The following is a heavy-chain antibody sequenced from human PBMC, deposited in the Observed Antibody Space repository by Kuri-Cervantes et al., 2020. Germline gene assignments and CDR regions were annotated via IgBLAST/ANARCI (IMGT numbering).Heavy chain of an antibody. CDR3: ARGLRYCSSTSCYGGNWFDP. J-gene: IGHJ5*02. CDR1: GYSFTSFW. V-gene: IGHV5-51*01. Sequence: ESLKISCKGSGYSFTSFWIGWVRQMPGKGLEWMGIIYPDDSDTRYSPSFQGQVTISVDTSTSTAYLQWSSLKASDTAMYYCARGLRYCSSTSCYGGNWFDPWGQGTLVTVSS. D-gene: IGHD2-2*01. CDR2: IYPDDSDT.